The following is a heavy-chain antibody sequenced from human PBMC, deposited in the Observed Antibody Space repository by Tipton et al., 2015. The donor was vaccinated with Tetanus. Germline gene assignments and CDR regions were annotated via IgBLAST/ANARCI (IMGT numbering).Heavy chain of an antibody. J-gene: IGHJ3*02. V-gene: IGHV4-39*07. Sequence: GLVKPSEPLSLTCTVAGGSISSSRYYWGWVRQSPGKGLEWIGSIYYTGSTYYNPSLQSRVTISVDTSKNQFSLQMSSVTAADTAVYYCARIGWPENNKPGFDIWGQGTMVTVSS. CDR1: GGSISSSRYY. D-gene: IGHD1/OR15-1a*01. CDR2: IYYTGST. CDR3: ARIGWPENNKPGFDI.